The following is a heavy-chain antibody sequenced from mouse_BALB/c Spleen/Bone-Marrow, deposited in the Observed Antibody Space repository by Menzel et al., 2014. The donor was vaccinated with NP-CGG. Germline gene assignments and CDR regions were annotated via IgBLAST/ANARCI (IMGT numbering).Heavy chain of an antibody. J-gene: IGHJ4*01. CDR2: IYPGDGDT. D-gene: IGHD4-1*02. Sequence: QVQLKQSGPELVKPGASVKISCKASGYAFSSSWMNWVKQRPGQGLEWIGRIYPGDGDTKYNGKFKGKATLTADKSSSTAHMQLSSLTSVDSAVYFCARPLNWDPYAMDYWGQGTSVTVSS. CDR3: ARPLNWDPYAMDY. V-gene: IGHV1-82*01. CDR1: GYAFSSSW.